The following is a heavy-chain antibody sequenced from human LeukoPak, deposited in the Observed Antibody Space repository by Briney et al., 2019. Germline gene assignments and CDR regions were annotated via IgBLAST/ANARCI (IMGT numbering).Heavy chain of an antibody. V-gene: IGHV3-73*01. CDR2: IRSKANSYAT. J-gene: IGHJ3*02. CDR3: TSRTMVRGVSAAFDI. Sequence: PGGSLRLSCAASGFTFSSYAMHWVRQASGKGLEWVGRIRSKANSYATAYAASVKGRFTISRDDSKNTAYLQMNSLKTEDTAVYYCTSRTMVRGVSAAFDIWGQGTMVTVSS. CDR1: GFTFSSYA. D-gene: IGHD3-10*01.